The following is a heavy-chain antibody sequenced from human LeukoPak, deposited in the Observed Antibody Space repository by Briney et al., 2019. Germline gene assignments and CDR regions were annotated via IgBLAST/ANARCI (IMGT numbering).Heavy chain of an antibody. J-gene: IGHJ6*03. CDR2: IYHSGST. Sequence: PSETLSLTCDVSGYSISSGYYWGWIRQPPGKGLEWIGSIYHSGSTYYKQSLKSRVTISVDTSKNQVSLKLSSVTAADTAVYYCARHGQYCSGGSCYVNYYYYMDVWGKGTTVTVSS. CDR3: ARHGQYCSGGSCYVNYYYYMDV. CDR1: GYSISSGYY. D-gene: IGHD2-15*01. V-gene: IGHV4-38-2*01.